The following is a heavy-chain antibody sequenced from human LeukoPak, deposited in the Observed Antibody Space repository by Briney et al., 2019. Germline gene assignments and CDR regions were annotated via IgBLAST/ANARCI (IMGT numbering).Heavy chain of an antibody. Sequence: PGGSLRLSCAASGFTFSKYAMSWVRQAPGKGLEWVSAISGSGGSTYYADSVEGRFTISRDNSKNTLYLQMNSLRAEDTAVYYCAKDYDILTGYSYFDYWGQGTLVTVSS. J-gene: IGHJ4*02. D-gene: IGHD3-9*01. V-gene: IGHV3-23*01. CDR2: ISGSGGST. CDR3: AKDYDILTGYSYFDY. CDR1: GFTFSKYA.